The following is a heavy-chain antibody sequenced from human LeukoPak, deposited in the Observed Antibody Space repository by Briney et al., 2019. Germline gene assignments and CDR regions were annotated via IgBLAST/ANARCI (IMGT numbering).Heavy chain of an antibody. Sequence: GGSLRLSCADSGFTFSSYWMHWVRQAPGKGLVWVSRISSDGSGTSYADSVKGRFTISRDNAKNTLYLQMNSLRAEDTAVYYCAKEGPHRGSYYLNFDYWGQGTLVTVSS. CDR2: ISSDGSGT. CDR1: GFTFSSYW. V-gene: IGHV3-74*01. D-gene: IGHD1-26*01. CDR3: AKEGPHRGSYYLNFDY. J-gene: IGHJ4*02.